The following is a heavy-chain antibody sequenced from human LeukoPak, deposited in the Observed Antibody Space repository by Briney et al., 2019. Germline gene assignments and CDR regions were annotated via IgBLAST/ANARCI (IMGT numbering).Heavy chain of an antibody. J-gene: IGHJ4*02. D-gene: IGHD5-18*01. CDR1: GFTFSSYS. CDR3: VKEDRTAMDILAFDY. V-gene: IGHV3-21*01. Sequence: SGGSLRLSCAASGFTFSSYSMNWVRQAPGKGLEWVSSISSSSSYIYYADSVKGRFTISRDNAKNSLYLQMNSLRAEDTAVYYCVKEDRTAMDILAFDYWGQGTLVTVSP. CDR2: ISSSSSYI.